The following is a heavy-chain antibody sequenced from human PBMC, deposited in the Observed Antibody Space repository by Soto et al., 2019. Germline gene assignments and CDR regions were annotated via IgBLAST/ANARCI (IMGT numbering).Heavy chain of an antibody. V-gene: IGHV3-64*01. CDR3: ARGLLTWSDSTTCYAY. CDR2: INPDGGST. Sequence: GGSLRLSCAASGFTFSNYYMHWVRQAPGRGLEYVSTINPDGGSTYYANSLKGRFTISRDNSKNTLYLQMGSLRGEDMAVYYCARGLLTWSDSTTCYAYWGQGTLVTVSS. J-gene: IGHJ4*02. D-gene: IGHD2-2*01. CDR1: GFTFSNYY.